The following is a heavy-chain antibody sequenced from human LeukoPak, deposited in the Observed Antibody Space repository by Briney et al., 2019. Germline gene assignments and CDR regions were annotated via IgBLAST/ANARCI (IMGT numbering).Heavy chain of an antibody. Sequence: GASVKVSCKASGYTFTGYYMHWVRQAPGQGLEWMGWISAYNGSTNYAQKLQGRVTMTTDTSTSTAYMELRSLRSDDTAVYYCARDLLSMTTVVNLDYWGQGTLVTVSS. CDR2: ISAYNGST. CDR3: ARDLLSMTTVVNLDY. V-gene: IGHV1-18*04. CDR1: GYTFTGYY. J-gene: IGHJ4*02. D-gene: IGHD4-23*01.